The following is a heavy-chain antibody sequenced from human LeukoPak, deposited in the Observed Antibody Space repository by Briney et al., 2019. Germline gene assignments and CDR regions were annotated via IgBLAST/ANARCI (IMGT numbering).Heavy chain of an antibody. J-gene: IGHJ6*03. V-gene: IGHV3-48*03. D-gene: IGHD5-18*01. CDR3: ASNTAMDSYYYYMDV. CDR2: ISSSGSTI. CDR1: GFTFSRYE. Sequence: GWSLRLSCAASGFTFSRYEMNWVRQAPGKGLEWVSYISSSGSTIYYADSVKGRFTISRDNAKNSLYLQMNSLRAEDTAVYYCASNTAMDSYYYYMDVWGKGTTVTVSS.